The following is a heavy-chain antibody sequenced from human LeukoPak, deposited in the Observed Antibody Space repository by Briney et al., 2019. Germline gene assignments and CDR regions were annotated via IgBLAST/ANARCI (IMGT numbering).Heavy chain of an antibody. CDR3: ARDGCGGSCFHYYYYYMDV. J-gene: IGHJ6*03. V-gene: IGHV4-34*01. D-gene: IGHD2-15*01. Sequence: PSETLSLTCAVYGGSFSNYFWNWIRQPPGKGLEWIAEIHHTGHINYNPSFKSRVTVSEDRSKNQFSLKLSSVTAADTAVYYCARDGCGGSCFHYYYYYMDVWGKGTTVTISS. CDR2: IHHTGHI. CDR1: GGSFSNYF.